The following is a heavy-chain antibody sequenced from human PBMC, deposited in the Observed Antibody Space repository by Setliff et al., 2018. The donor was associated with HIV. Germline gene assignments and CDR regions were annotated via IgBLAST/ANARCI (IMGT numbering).Heavy chain of an antibody. CDR1: DGSFSGYS. J-gene: IGHJ4*01. Sequence: KPSETLSLTCGVDDGSFSGYSWSWIRQSPGKGLEWIGEVSRGGSTTYNPSLTGRVSVSVDTSKSQFSLKLTNVTAADAAVYYCARAVCPSLNCYSSFNYWGHGSLVTVSS. V-gene: IGHV4-34*01. CDR2: VSRGGST. CDR3: ARAVCPSLNCYSSFNY. D-gene: IGHD2-15*01.